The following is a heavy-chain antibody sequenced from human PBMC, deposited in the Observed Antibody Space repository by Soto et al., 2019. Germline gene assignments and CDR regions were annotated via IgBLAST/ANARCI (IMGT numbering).Heavy chain of an antibody. CDR2: IYYSGST. D-gene: IGHD3-10*01. J-gene: IGHJ5*02. Sequence: QVQLQEPGPGLVKPSETLSLTCTVSGGSISSYYWSWIRQPPGKGLEWIGYIYYSGSTNYNPSLKSRVTISVDTSKNHFSLKLSSVTAADTAVYYWARGTMVRGVINWFDPWGQGTLVTVSS. V-gene: IGHV4-59*01. CDR3: ARGTMVRGVINWFDP. CDR1: GGSISSYY.